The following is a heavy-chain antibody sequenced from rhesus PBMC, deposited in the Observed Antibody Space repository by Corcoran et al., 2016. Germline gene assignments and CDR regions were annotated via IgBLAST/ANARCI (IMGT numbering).Heavy chain of an antibody. J-gene: IGHJ4*01. Sequence: QVQLQASGPGRGKPSRPLSLPSAASAGSFSSSTGWGWIRQSPGKGLEWIGYIYGGSGSTSYNPSLKSRVTISSDPSRNQFSLTLTSVTAADTAVYYCVRATGTPSSYYFDSWGQGVLVTVSS. CDR2: IYGGSGST. D-gene: IGHD1-44*01. CDR3: VRATGTPSSYYFDS. CDR1: AGSFSSSTG. V-gene: IGHV4S7*01.